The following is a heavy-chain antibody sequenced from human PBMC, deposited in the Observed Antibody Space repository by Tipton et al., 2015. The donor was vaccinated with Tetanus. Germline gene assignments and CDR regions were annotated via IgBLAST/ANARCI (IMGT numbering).Heavy chain of an antibody. CDR2: IIPIFGTA. CDR3: ARIVRMGDFSFLDS. V-gene: IGHV1-69*01. CDR1: GGTFSNYA. J-gene: IGHJ4*02. D-gene: IGHD3-16*01. Sequence: QSGAEVKKPGSSVKVSCKASGGTFSNYAISWVRQAPGQGLEWMGGIIPIFGTAKYAQKFQGRVTITADESTSTAYMELSSLRSEDTAVYYCARIVRMGDFSFLDSWGLGTLVTVSS.